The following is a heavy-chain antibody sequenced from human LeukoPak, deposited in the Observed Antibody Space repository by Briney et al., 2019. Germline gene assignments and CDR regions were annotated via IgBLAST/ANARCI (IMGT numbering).Heavy chain of an antibody. V-gene: IGHV4-4*02. CDR3: ARPGGGNYFDY. CDR1: GGSITTTNW. CDR2: VHLNGAT. Sequence: PSGTLSLTCAVSGGSITTTNWWSWVRQPPGKGLEWIGEVHLNGATNYNPSLKSRGTISVDTSKNQFSLKLSSVTAADTAVYYCARPGGGNYFDYWGQGTLVTVSS. J-gene: IGHJ4*02. D-gene: IGHD3-16*01.